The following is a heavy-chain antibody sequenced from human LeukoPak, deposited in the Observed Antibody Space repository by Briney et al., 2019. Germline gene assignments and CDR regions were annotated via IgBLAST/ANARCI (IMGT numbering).Heavy chain of an antibody. CDR3: LRGDRRDY. CDR1: GFTFSSYG. J-gene: IGHJ4*02. V-gene: IGHV3-21*06. CDR2: IDSSGGYM. Sequence: GGSLRLSCAASGFTFSSYGMHWVRQAPGKGLEWVSSIDSSGGYMFYADSVKGRFIISRDNAKDSLYLQMNSLRVEDTAVYYCLRGDRRDYWGQGTLVTVSS.